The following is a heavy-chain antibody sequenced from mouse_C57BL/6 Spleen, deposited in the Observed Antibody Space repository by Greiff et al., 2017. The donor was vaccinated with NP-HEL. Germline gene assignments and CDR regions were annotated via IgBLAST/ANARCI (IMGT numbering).Heavy chain of an antibody. CDR1: GFTFSSYG. Sequence: EVQGVESGGDLVKPGGSLKLSCAASGFTFSSYGMSWVRQTPDKRLEWVATISSGGSYTYYPDSVKGRFTISRDNAKNTLYLQMSSLKSEDTAMYYCARRAASNAMDYWGQGTSVTVSS. D-gene: IGHD6-1*01. CDR3: ARRAASNAMDY. J-gene: IGHJ4*01. V-gene: IGHV5-6*01. CDR2: ISSGGSYT.